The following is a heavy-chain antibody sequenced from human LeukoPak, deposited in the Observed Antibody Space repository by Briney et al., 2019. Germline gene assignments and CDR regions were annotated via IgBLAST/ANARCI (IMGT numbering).Heavy chain of an antibody. J-gene: IGHJ3*02. V-gene: IGHV2-5*02. CDR2: IYWDDDK. D-gene: IGHD1-26*01. CDR3: AHRGYSGSYPGSDAFDI. CDR1: GFSLSTSGVG. Sequence: SGPTLVNPTQTLTLTCTFSGFSLSTSGVGVGWIRQPPGKALEWLALIYWDDDKRYSPSLKSRLTITKDTSKNQVVLTMTNMDPVDTATYYCAHRGYSGSYPGSDAFDIWGQGTMVTVSS.